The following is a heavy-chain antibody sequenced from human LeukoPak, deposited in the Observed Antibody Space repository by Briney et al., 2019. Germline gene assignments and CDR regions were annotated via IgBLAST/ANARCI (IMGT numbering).Heavy chain of an antibody. J-gene: IGHJ4*02. CDR2: MNPNSGNT. CDR3: ARGGRGYSGYEEWGDY. CDR1: GYTFTSYD. D-gene: IGHD5-12*01. Sequence: ASVKVSCKASGYTFTSYDINWVRQATGQGLEWMGWMNPNSGNTGYAQKFQGRVTITRNTSISTAYMELSSLRSEDTAVYYCARGGRGYSGYEEWGDYWGQGTLVTVSS. V-gene: IGHV1-8*03.